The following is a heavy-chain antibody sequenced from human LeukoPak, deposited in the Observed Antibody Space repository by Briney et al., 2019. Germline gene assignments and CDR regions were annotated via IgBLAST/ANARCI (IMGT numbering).Heavy chain of an antibody. Sequence: VASVKVSCKASGHTFTGYSMHWLRQAPGQGLECLGWINPNSGATNYAQRFQGRVTMTRDTSISAVYMDLSRLTSDDTAVYYCARQRGGDAFDIWGQGTMVTVSS. CDR3: ARQRGGDAFDI. CDR2: INPNSGAT. J-gene: IGHJ3*02. V-gene: IGHV1-2*02. D-gene: IGHD3-10*01. CDR1: GHTFTGYS.